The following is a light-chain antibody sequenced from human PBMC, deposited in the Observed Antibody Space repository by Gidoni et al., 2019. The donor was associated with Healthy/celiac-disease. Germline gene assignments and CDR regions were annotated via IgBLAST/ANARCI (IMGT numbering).Light chain of an antibody. CDR1: QSVLYSTNNKNY. CDR2: WAS. J-gene: IGKJ1*01. V-gene: IGKV4-1*01. Sequence: DIVMTQSPDSPAVSLGERATINCKSSQSVLYSTNNKNYLAWYQQKPAQPPKLLMYWASTRESGVPDRFSGSGSGTDFTLTISSLQAEDVAVYYCQQYYSTPRTFGQGTKVEIK. CDR3: QQYYSTPRT.